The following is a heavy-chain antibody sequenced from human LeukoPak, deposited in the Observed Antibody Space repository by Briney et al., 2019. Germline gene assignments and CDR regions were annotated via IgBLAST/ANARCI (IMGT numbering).Heavy chain of an antibody. CDR2: INYSGST. CDR3: ARTHFDSLGWFDP. D-gene: IGHD3-9*01. Sequence: SETLSLTCTVSGFFSTAYYWGWIRQPPGKGLEWIGNINYSGSTYYNPSVKSRVTLSVDVSKNRFSLNLTSVTAADTALYFCARTHFDSLGWFDPWGQGIQVIVSS. V-gene: IGHV4-38-2*02. CDR1: GFFSTAYY. J-gene: IGHJ5*02.